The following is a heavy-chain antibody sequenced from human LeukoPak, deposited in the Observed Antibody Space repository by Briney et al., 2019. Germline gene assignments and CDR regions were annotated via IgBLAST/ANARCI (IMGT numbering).Heavy chain of an antibody. CDR2: ISWNSGSI. CDR3: AKSLVRGVTVTYYFDY. Sequence: GRALRLSCAASGFTFDDYAMHWVRQAPGKGLEWVSGISWNSGSIGYADSVKGRFTISRDNAKNSLYLQMNSLRAEDTALYYCAKSLVRGVTVTYYFDYWGQGTLVTVSS. D-gene: IGHD3-10*01. J-gene: IGHJ4*02. CDR1: GFTFDDYA. V-gene: IGHV3-9*01.